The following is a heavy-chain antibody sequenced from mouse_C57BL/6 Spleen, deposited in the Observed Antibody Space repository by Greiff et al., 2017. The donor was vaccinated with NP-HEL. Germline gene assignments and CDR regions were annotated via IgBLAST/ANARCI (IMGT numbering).Heavy chain of an antibody. CDR1: GYTFTSYW. V-gene: IGHV1-69*01. D-gene: IGHD2-1*01. Sequence: QVQLQQPGAELVMPGASVKLSCKASGYTFTSYWMHWVKQRPGQGLEWIGEIDPSDSYTNYNQKFKGKSTLTVDKSSSTAYMQLSSLTSEDSAVYYCARGDYGNGYAMDYWGQGTSVTVSS. CDR3: ARGDYGNGYAMDY. J-gene: IGHJ4*01. CDR2: IDPSDSYT.